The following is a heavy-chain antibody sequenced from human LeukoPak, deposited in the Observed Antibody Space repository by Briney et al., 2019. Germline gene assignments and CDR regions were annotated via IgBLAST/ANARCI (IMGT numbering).Heavy chain of an antibody. CDR1: GFTFSSYW. CDR3: AKYYYDILTGYLPDYFDY. Sequence: GGSLRLSCAASGFTFSSYWMSWVRQAPGKGLEWVANIKQDGSEKYYVDSVKGRFTISRDNAKSSLYLQMNSLRAEDTAVYYCAKYYYDILTGYLPDYFDYWGQGTLVTVSS. D-gene: IGHD3-9*01. J-gene: IGHJ4*02. V-gene: IGHV3-7*01. CDR2: IKQDGSEK.